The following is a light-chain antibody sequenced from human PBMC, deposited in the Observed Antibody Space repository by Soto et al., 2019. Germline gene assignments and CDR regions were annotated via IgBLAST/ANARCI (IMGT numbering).Light chain of an antibody. CDR3: ASCDGSLSGHV. CDR2: TDS. J-gene: IGLJ1*01. CDR1: SSNIGSNA. Sequence: QSVLTQPPSASGTPGQRVTISCSGSSSNIGSNAVNWYQHLPGTAPKLLIFTDSQRPSGVPDRFSGSRSGTSASLAISGLQSEDEADYYCASCDGSLSGHVFGTGTKLTVL. V-gene: IGLV1-44*01.